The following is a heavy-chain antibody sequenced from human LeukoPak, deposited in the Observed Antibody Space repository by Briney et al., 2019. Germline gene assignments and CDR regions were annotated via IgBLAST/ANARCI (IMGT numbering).Heavy chain of an antibody. CDR1: RFTFSDYW. D-gene: IGHD5-18*01. CDR3: AIVWEYRHGYGY. Sequence: GGSLRLSCVASRFTFSDYWMDWVRQAPGKGLVWVSRINPDGSTTIYADSVKGRFTISRDNAKDTLYLQMNSLRAEDTAVYYSAIVWEYRHGYGYWGQGTLVTVSS. V-gene: IGHV3-74*01. CDR2: INPDGSTT. J-gene: IGHJ4*02.